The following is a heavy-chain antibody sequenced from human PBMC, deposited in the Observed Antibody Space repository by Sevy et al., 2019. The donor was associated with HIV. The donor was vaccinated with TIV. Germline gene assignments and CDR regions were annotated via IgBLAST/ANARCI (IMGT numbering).Heavy chain of an antibody. V-gene: IGHV3-21*01. CDR2: ISSSSNYI. Sequence: GGSLRLSCAASGFTFSNYAMHWVRQVPPGKGLEWVSSISSSSNYIYYADSVKGRFTISRDNAKDSLFLQMNRLRAEDTAIYYCARGYCSGTSCSSGRAWVAFDIWGQGTMVTVSS. CDR3: ARGYCSGTSCSSGRAWVAFDI. J-gene: IGHJ3*02. CDR1: GFTFSNYA. D-gene: IGHD2-15*01.